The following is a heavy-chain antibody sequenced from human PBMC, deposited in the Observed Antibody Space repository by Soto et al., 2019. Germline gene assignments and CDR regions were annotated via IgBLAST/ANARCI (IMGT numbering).Heavy chain of an antibody. CDR2: ISAFNGNT. D-gene: IGHD6-19*01. V-gene: IGHV1-18*01. Sequence: QDQLVQSGAEVKKPGASVTVSCKASGYSFTNYGVTWVRQAPGQGLKWMGWISAFNGNTHYAQNLQGRVTMTTDASTSTAYMELRSLRSDDTAVYYCARDCGVALPVAGNTHYYYYMDVWGKGTTVTVSS. J-gene: IGHJ6*03. CDR3: ARDCGVALPVAGNTHYYYYMDV. CDR1: GYSFTNYG.